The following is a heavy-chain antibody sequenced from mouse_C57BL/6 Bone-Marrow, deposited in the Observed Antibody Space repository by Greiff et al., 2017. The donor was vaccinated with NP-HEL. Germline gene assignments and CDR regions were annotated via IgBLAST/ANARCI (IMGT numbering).Heavy chain of an antibody. V-gene: IGHV7-3*01. CDR3: ARYDYDLFAY. J-gene: IGHJ3*01. CDR2: IRNKANGYTT. Sequence: EVKLMESGGGLVQPGGSLSLSCAASGFTFTDYYMSWVRQPPGKALEWLGFIRNKANGYTTEYSASVKGRFTISRDNSQSILYLQMNALGAEDSATYYCARYDYDLFAYWGQGTLVTVSA. CDR1: GFTFTDYY. D-gene: IGHD2-4*01.